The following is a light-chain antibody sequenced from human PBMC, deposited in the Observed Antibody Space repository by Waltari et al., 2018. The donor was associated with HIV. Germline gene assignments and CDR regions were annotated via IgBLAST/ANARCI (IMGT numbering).Light chain of an antibody. J-gene: IGLJ3*02. CDR3: SSYSPTLM. CDR1: TDIGPFNS. CDR2: DVT. V-gene: IGLV2-14*03. Sequence: QSALTQPASVSGSPGQSITISCTGPTDIGPFNSVSWYQVHPGKAPKPIIFDVTRRPSGVSSRFSGSKSANAASLTISDLRPEDEADYYCSSYSPTLMFGGGTHLTVL.